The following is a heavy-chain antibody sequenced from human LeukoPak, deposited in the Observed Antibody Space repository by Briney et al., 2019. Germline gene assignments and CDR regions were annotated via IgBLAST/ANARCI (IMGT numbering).Heavy chain of an antibody. CDR3: ARDTGTANWFDP. V-gene: IGHV3-30*02. CDR2: IRYDGSTK. CDR1: GFTFSNYG. Sequence: GGSLRLSCAASGFTFSNYGMHWVRQAPGKGLEWVAFIRYDGSTKYYADSVKGRFTISRDNAKNSLYLQMNSLRAEDTAVYYCARDTGTANWFDPWGQGTLVTVSS. J-gene: IGHJ5*02. D-gene: IGHD1/OR15-1a*01.